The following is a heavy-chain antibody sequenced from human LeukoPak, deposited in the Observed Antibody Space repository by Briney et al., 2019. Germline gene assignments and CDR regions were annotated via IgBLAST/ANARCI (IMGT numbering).Heavy chain of an antibody. CDR2: IYSGGST. V-gene: IGHV3-66*01. J-gene: IGHJ4*02. CDR1: GFTVSSNY. CDR3: ARDRDSSGYHYASI. Sequence: PGGSLRLSCAASGFTVSSNYMSWVRQAPGKGLEWVSVIYSGGSTYYADSVKGRFTISRDNSKNTLYLQMNSLRAEDTAVYYCARDRDSSGYHYASIRGQGTLVTVSA. D-gene: IGHD3-22*01.